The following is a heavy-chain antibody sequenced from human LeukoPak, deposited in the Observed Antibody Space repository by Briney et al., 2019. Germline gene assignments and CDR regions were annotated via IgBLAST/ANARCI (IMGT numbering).Heavy chain of an antibody. J-gene: IGHJ4*02. Sequence: GGSLRLSCAASGFTFSNYAMSWVRQAPGKGLEWVSSISGGGGTTYYTDSVKGRFTLSRDNSKNTLYLQMNSLRAEDTAVYYCAKDRSGVVPAILGYWGQGTLVTVSS. CDR2: ISGGGGTT. CDR3: AKDRSGVVPAILGY. CDR1: GFTFSNYA. V-gene: IGHV3-23*01. D-gene: IGHD2-2*01.